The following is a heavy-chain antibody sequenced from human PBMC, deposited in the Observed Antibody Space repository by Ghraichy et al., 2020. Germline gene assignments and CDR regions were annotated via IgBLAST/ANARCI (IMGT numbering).Heavy chain of an antibody. V-gene: IGHV3-21*01. Sequence: GVLNISCVASGLTFSSYRMSWVRQAPGKGPEWVSFIDSSSSYIYYADSVKGRFTVSRDNTKNSLYLQMNSLRVEDTAMYYCAKDPGYCSGGRCFPDAFDVWGQGTMVTVSS. CDR3: AKDPGYCSGGRCFPDAFDV. CDR2: IDSSSSYI. D-gene: IGHD2-15*01. J-gene: IGHJ3*01. CDR1: GLTFSSYR.